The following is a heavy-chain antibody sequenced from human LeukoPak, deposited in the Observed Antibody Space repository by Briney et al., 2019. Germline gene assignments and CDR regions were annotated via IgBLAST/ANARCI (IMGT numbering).Heavy chain of an antibody. Sequence: ASVKVSCKASGYTFTAYYMHWVRQAPGQGLEWRGWINPNSGGTNYAQKFQGRVTMTRDTSITTAYRELNRLTSDDTALYYCARATNSPYFDYWGQGTLVTVSS. V-gene: IGHV1-2*02. CDR1: GYTFTAYY. CDR2: INPNSGGT. CDR3: ARATNSPYFDY. D-gene: IGHD2/OR15-2a*01. J-gene: IGHJ4*02.